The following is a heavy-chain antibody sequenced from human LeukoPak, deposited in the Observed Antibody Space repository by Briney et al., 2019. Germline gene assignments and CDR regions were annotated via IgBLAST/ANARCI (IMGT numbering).Heavy chain of an antibody. D-gene: IGHD6-13*01. CDR1: GGTFSSYA. CDR3: ARGGRAAAGKPPPPFDY. CDR2: IIPILGIA. Sequence: ASVKVSCKASGGTFSSYAISWVRQAPGQGLEWMGRIIPILGIANYAQKFQGSVTITADKSTSTAYMELSSLRSEDTAVYYCARGGRAAAGKPPPPFDYWGQGTLVTVSS. V-gene: IGHV1-69*04. J-gene: IGHJ4*02.